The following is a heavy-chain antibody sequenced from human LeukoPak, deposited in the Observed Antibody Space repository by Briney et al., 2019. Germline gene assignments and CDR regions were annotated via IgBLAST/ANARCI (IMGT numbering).Heavy chain of an antibody. CDR2: INHSGST. CDR3: ARGVRVGARERYYDYVWGSYRFAPGGMDV. D-gene: IGHD3-16*02. CDR1: GGSFSGYY. Sequence: SETLSLTRAVYGGSFSGYYWSWIRQPPGKGLEWIGEINHSGSTNYNPSLKSRVTISVDTSKNQFSLKLSSVTAADTAVYYCARGVRVGARERYYDYVWGSYRFAPGGMDVWGQGTTVTVSS. J-gene: IGHJ6*02. V-gene: IGHV4-34*01.